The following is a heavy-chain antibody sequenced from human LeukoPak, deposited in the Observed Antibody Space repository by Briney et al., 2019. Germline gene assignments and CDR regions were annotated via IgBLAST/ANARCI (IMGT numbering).Heavy chain of an antibody. CDR2: IWYDGSNK. CDR3: ARDLIVADAPRMDV. J-gene: IGHJ6*02. V-gene: IGHV3-33*01. Sequence: GGSLRLSCAASGFTFSSYGMHWVRQAPGKGLERVAVIWYDGSNKYYADSVKGRFTISRDNSKNTLYLQMNSLRAEDTAVYYCARDLIVADAPRMDVWGQGTTVTVSS. CDR1: GFTFSSYG. D-gene: IGHD2-15*01.